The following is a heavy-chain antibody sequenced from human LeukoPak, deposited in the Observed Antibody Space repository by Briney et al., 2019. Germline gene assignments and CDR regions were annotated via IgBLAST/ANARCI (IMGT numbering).Heavy chain of an antibody. D-gene: IGHD3-22*01. J-gene: IGHJ4*02. V-gene: IGHV3-23*01. CDR3: AKDRGVGAYDSSGYYYDY. Sequence: GGSLRLSCAASGFTFSSYAMSWVRQAPGKGREWVSAISGSGGSTYYADSVKGRFTISRDNSKNPLYLQMNSLSAEDTAVYYCAKDRGVGAYDSSGYYYDYCGQGTLVTVSS. CDR2: ISGSGGST. CDR1: GFTFSSYA.